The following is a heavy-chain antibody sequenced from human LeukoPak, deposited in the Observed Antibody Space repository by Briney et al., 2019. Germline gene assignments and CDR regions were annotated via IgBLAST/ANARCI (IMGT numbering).Heavy chain of an antibody. CDR2: INPNSGGT. CDR1: GYTFTGYY. J-gene: IGHJ6*03. D-gene: IGHD3-9*01. Sequence: ASVKVSCKASGYTFTGYYMHWVRQAPGQGLEWMGWINPNSGGTNYAQKSQGRVTMTRDTSISTAYMELSRLRPDDTAVYYCASEGRDILTGYYKHRYYYYYMDVWGKGTTVTISS. V-gene: IGHV1-2*02. CDR3: ASEGRDILTGYYKHRYYYYYMDV.